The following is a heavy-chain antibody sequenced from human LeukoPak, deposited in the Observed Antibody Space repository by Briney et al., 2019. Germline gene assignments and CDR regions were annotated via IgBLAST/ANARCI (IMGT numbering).Heavy chain of an antibody. Sequence: SVKVSCKASGGTFSSYAISWVRQAPGQGLEWMGRIIPILGIANYAQKFQGRVTITADKSTSTAYMELRSLRSDDTAVYYCASPRGGYYYGMDVWGQGTTVTVSS. J-gene: IGHJ6*02. CDR2: IIPILGIA. CDR3: ASPRGGYYYGMDV. V-gene: IGHV1-69*04. D-gene: IGHD3-10*01. CDR1: GGTFSSYA.